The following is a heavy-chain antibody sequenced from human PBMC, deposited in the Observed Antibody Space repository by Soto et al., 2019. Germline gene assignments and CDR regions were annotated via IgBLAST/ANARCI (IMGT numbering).Heavy chain of an antibody. Sequence: SPRLSCSASVLTVTGFEMNWFRQSPGKGLEWVSYISSSGATMYYTDSVRGRFTISRDNAKNSLYLQMNSLRAEDTAVYYCARAELRYFDWSPSTYWGQGTLVTVSS. V-gene: IGHV3-48*03. CDR1: VLTVTGFE. CDR3: ARAELRYFDWSPSTY. CDR2: ISSSGATM. D-gene: IGHD3-9*01. J-gene: IGHJ4*02.